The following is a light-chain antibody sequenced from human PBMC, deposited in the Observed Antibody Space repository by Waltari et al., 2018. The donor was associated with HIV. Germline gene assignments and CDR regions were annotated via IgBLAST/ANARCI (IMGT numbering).Light chain of an antibody. Sequence: DIQMTQSPSSLSASVGDRVTITCRASQSIGRYLNWYQQKPGKAPKLLIYAASSLQSGVPPRFSGSGSGTDFTLAISSLQPEDFATYGCQQSTSTPLTFGGGTKVEI. CDR3: QQSTSTPLT. V-gene: IGKV1-39*01. CDR2: AAS. CDR1: QSIGRY. J-gene: IGKJ4*01.